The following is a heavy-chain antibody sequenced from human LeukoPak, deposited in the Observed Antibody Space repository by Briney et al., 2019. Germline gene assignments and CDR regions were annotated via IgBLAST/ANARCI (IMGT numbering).Heavy chain of an antibody. CDR2: IDPSDSYT. J-gene: IGHJ4*02. Sequence: GESLKISCKGSGYSFTSYWISWVRQMPGKGLEWMGRIDPSDSYTNYSPSFQGHVTISADKSISTAYLQWSSLRASDTAMYYCATGGAVPAASELDYWGQGTLVTVSS. D-gene: IGHD2-2*01. V-gene: IGHV5-10-1*01. CDR3: ATGGAVPAASELDY. CDR1: GYSFTSYW.